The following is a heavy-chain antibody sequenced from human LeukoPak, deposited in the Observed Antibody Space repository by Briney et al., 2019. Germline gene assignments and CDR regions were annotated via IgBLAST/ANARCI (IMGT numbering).Heavy chain of an antibody. CDR2: ISYDGSNK. CDR3: ARDPGPSIAAAGTYFQP. J-gene: IGHJ1*01. Sequence: PGRSLRLSCAASGFTFSSYAMHWVRQAPGKGLEWVAVISYDGSNKYYAASVKGRFTISRANSQNTLYLQLNSLRAEDTAVYSCARDPGPSIAAAGTYFQPWGQGTLVTVSS. D-gene: IGHD6-13*01. V-gene: IGHV3-30*04. CDR1: GFTFSSYA.